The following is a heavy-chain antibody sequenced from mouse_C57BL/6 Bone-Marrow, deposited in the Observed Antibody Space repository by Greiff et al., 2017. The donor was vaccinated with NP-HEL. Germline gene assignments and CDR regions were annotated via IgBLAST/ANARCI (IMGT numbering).Heavy chain of an antibody. CDR3: AREDDGYYPAWFAY. D-gene: IGHD2-3*01. V-gene: IGHV1-42*01. CDR1: GYSFTGYY. Sequence: VQLQQSGPELVKPGASVKISCKASGYSFTGYYMNWVKQSPEKSLEWIGEINPSTGGTTYNQKFKAKATLTVDKSSSTAYMQLKSLTSEDSAVYYCAREDDGYYPAWFAYWGQGTLVTVSA. CDR2: INPSTGGT. J-gene: IGHJ3*01.